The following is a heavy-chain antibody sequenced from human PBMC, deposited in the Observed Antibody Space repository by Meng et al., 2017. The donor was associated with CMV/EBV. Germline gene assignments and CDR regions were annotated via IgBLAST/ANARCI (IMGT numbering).Heavy chain of an antibody. Sequence: ASVKVSCKASGYTFTSYDINWVRQATGQGLEWMGWMNPNSGITGYAQKFQGRVTMTRNTSISTAYMELSSLRSEDTAVYYCARYTYLYYYYYGMDVWGQGTTVTVSS. CDR3: ARYTYLYYYYYGMDV. V-gene: IGHV1-8*01. CDR2: MNPNSGIT. CDR1: GYTFTSYD. J-gene: IGHJ6*02.